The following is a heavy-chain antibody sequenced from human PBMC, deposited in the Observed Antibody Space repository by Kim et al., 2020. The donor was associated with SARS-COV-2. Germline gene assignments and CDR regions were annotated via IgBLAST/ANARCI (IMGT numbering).Heavy chain of an antibody. CDR2: IIPILGIA. V-gene: IGHV1-69*04. J-gene: IGHJ5*02. CDR3: ARDGRPAIGVTMIVVVTWWFDP. Sequence: SVKVSCKASGGTFSSYAISWVRQAPGQGLEWMGRIIPILGIANYAQKFQGRVTITADKSTSTAYMELSSLRSEDTAVYYCARDGRPAIGVTMIVVVTWWFDPWGQGTLVTVSS. CDR1: GGTFSSYA. D-gene: IGHD3-22*01.